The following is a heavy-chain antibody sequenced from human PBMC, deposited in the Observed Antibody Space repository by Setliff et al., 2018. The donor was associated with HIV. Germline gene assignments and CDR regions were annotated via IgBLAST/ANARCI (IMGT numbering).Heavy chain of an antibody. Sequence: PSETLSLTCAVYGGSFSGFYWSWIRQPPGKGLQWIGEINHSGHTNYNSSLKSRVTISVDTSKYQLSLKLRSVTAADTAVYYCARHLRPRGVAVSDAFDIWGQGTMVTVSS. CDR1: GGSFSGFY. CDR2: INHSGHT. J-gene: IGHJ3*02. V-gene: IGHV4-34*01. CDR3: ARHLRPRGVAVSDAFDI. D-gene: IGHD2-15*01.